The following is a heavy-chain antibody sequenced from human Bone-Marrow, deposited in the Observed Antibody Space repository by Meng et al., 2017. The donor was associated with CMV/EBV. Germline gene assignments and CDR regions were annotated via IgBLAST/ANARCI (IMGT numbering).Heavy chain of an antibody. J-gene: IGHJ4*02. CDR1: GFTFSSYS. V-gene: IGHV3-48*04. Sequence: GESLKISCAASGFTFSSYSMNWVRQAPGKGLEWVSYISSSSSTIYYADSVKGRFTISRDNAKNSLYLQMNSLRAEDTAVYYCARGLSPGYCSCTSCPIDYWGQGTLVTVSS. CDR2: ISSSSSTI. CDR3: ARGLSPGYCSCTSCPIDY. D-gene: IGHD2-2*01.